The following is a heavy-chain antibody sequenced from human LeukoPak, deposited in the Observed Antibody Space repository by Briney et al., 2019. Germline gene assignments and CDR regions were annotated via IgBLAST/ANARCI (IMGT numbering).Heavy chain of an antibody. J-gene: IGHJ4*02. D-gene: IGHD2-2*01. V-gene: IGHV1-24*01. CDR1: GYTFTGYY. Sequence: ASVKVSCKASGYTFTGYYMHWVRQAPGKGLEWMGGFDPEDGETIYAQKFQGRVTMTEDTSTDTAYMELSSLRSEDTAVYYCATGGYQLLLGYWGQGTLVTVSS. CDR3: ATGGYQLLLGY. CDR2: FDPEDGET.